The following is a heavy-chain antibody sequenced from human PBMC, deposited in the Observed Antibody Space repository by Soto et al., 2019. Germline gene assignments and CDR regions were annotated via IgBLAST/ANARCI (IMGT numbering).Heavy chain of an antibody. Sequence: SETLSLTCTVSGGSVSSDGYYWSWIRQPPGKGLEWIAFVYYSGTTNYNPSLKSRVTMSADTSKNQFSLKLNSVTAADTAVYYCARMNYYDTSGYPFDYWGQGTLVTVSS. CDR1: GGSVSSDGYY. D-gene: IGHD3-22*01. CDR3: ARMNYYDTSGYPFDY. J-gene: IGHJ4*02. CDR2: VYYSGTT. V-gene: IGHV4-61*08.